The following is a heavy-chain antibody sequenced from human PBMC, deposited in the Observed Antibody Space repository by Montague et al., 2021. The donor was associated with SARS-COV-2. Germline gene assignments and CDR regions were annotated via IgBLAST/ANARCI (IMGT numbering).Heavy chain of an antibody. CDR1: GFSLSTSGVG. D-gene: IGHD3-22*01. CDR3: AHRRPLYYYDSSLSTFDY. CDR2: IYWDDDK. J-gene: IGHJ4*02. Sequence: PALVKPTQTLTLTRTFSGFSLSTSGVGVGWIRQPPGKALAWLALIYWDDDKRSSPSLKSRLTITKDTSKNQVVLTMTNMDPVDTATYYCAHRRPLYYYDSSLSTFDYWGQGTLVTVSS. V-gene: IGHV2-5*02.